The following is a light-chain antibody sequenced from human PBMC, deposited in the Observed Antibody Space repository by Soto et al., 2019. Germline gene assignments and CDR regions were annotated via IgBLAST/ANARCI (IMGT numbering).Light chain of an antibody. V-gene: IGKV1-39*01. CDR1: QSISRY. J-gene: IGKJ5*01. Sequence: DIQMTQSPVSLSASVGDRVTIICRASQSISRYLNWYQQKPGKAPKLLIYGASSLQSGVPSRFCGSVSGTDFTLTISSLQPEDFATYYCQQSYSTPPAFGQGTRLEIK. CDR2: GAS. CDR3: QQSYSTPPA.